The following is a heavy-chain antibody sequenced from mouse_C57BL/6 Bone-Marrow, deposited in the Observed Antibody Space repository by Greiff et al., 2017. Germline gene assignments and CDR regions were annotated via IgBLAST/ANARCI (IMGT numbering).Heavy chain of an antibody. CDR1: GFTFSSYA. D-gene: IGHD6-5*01. CDR3: ARDPISPSY. J-gene: IGHJ3*01. V-gene: IGHV5-4*01. CDR2: ISAGGSYT. Sequence: EVKLVESGGGLVKPGGSLKLSCAASGFTFSSYAMSWVRQTPEKRLEWVATISAGGSYTYYPDNVKGRFTISRDNAKNNLYLQMSHLKSEDTAMYYCARDPISPSYWGQGTLVTVSA.